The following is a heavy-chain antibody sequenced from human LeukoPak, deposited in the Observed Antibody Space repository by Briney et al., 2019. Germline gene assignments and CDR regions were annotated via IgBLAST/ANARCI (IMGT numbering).Heavy chain of an antibody. CDR3: ARGGGHYDFWSGYSSHHDY. CDR1: GGSISSYY. J-gene: IGHJ4*02. D-gene: IGHD3-3*01. CDR2: IYYSGST. V-gene: IGHV4-59*01. Sequence: SETLSLTCTVSGGSISSYYWSWIRQPPGKGLEWIGYIYYSGSTNYNPSLKSRVTISVDTSKNQFSLKLSSVTAADTAVYYCARGGGHYDFWSGYSSHHDYWGQGTLVTVSS.